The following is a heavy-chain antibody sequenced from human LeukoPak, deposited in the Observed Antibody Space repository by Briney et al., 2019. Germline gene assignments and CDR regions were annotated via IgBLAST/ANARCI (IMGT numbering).Heavy chain of an antibody. V-gene: IGHV4-38-2*01. CDR2: IYHSGST. D-gene: IGHD6-19*01. CDR3: ARRVAVAGTGAFDI. CDR1: GYSISSGYY. Sequence: SETLSLTCAVSGYSISSGYYWGWIRQPPGKGLEWIGSIYHSGSTYYNPSLKSRVTISGDTSKHQFSLKLSSVPAADTAVYYCARRVAVAGTGAFDIWGQGTMVTVSS. J-gene: IGHJ3*02.